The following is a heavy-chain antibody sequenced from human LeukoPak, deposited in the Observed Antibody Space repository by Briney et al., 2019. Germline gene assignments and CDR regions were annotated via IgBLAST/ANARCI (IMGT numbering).Heavy chain of an antibody. CDR1: GDSVSSNSAA. J-gene: IGHJ4*02. D-gene: IGHD6-6*01. Sequence: SQTLSLTCAISGDSVSSNSAAWNWIRQSPSRGLEWLGRTYYMSKWYNDYAESVKSRITINPDTSKNQVSLQLNSVTPEDTAVYYCAGPGIAARPPFDHWGQGTLVTVSS. CDR2: TYYMSKWYN. CDR3: AGPGIAARPPFDH. V-gene: IGHV6-1*01.